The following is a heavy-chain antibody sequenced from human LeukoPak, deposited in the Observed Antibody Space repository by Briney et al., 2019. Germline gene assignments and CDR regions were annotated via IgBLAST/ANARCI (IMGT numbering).Heavy chain of an antibody. CDR2: INPNSGGT. Sequence: ASVKVSCKASGYTFTVYYMHWVRQAPGQGLEWMGWINPNSGGTNYAQKFQGRVTMTRDTSISTAYMELSRLRSDDTAVYYCARGPAGYYDSSGHDYWGQGTLVTVSS. CDR1: GYTFTVYY. CDR3: ARGPAGYYDSSGHDY. D-gene: IGHD3-22*01. V-gene: IGHV1-2*02. J-gene: IGHJ4*02.